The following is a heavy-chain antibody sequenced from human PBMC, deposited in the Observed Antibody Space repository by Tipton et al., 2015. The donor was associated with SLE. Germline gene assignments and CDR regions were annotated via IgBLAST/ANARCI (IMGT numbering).Heavy chain of an antibody. V-gene: IGHV4-31*03. CDR1: GGSISSGGYY. Sequence: TLSLTCTVSGGSISSGGYYWSWIRQHPGKGLEWIGYIYYSGSTYYNPSLKSRVTISVDTSKNQFSLKLSSVTAADTAVYYCARLPLWANWFDPWGQGTLVIVSS. CDR3: ARLPLWANWFDP. J-gene: IGHJ5*02. CDR2: IYYSGST. D-gene: IGHD5-18*01.